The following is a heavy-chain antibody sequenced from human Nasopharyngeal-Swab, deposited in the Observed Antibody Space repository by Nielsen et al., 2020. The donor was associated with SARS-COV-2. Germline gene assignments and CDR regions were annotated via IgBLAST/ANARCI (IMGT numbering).Heavy chain of an antibody. CDR1: GFTVSSYS. CDR3: ARDWRLGYCSGGSCYSNSMQAFDI. V-gene: IGHV3-21*01. Sequence: GGSLRLSCAASGFTVSSYSMSWVRQAPGKGLEWVSSISSSSSYIYYANSVKGRFTISRDNAKSSLYLQMNSLTAEDTAVYYCARDWRLGYCSGGSCYSNSMQAFDIWGQGTMVTVSS. J-gene: IGHJ3*02. D-gene: IGHD2-15*01. CDR2: ISSSSSYI.